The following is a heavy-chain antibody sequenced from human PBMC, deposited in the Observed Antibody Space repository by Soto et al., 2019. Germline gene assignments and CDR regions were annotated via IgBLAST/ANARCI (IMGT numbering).Heavy chain of an antibody. CDR2: IYTSGVP. J-gene: IGHJ4*02. Sequence: EVKLLESGGTLVEPGGSLRLSCAASGFTFSTYAMSWVRQSPGKGLEWVSGIYTSGVPKYADSVQGRFTISRDDSKNTRDLRMNSLGAEDTAVYYCTRHWERHSEAFFDYWGQGTLVTVSS. CDR1: GFTFSTYA. CDR3: TRHWERHSEAFFDY. V-gene: IGHV3-23*05. D-gene: IGHD3-3*02.